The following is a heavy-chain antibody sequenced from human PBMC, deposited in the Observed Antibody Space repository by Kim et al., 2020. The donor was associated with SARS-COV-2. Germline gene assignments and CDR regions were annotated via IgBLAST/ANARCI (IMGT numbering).Heavy chain of an antibody. CDR3: AKCNRMITFGGVIVTMGYFDY. Sequence: GGSLRLSCAASGFTFSSYAMSWVRQAPGKGLEWVSAISGSGGSTYYADSVKGRFTISRDNSKNTLYLQMNSLRAEDTAVYYCAKCNRMITFGGVIVTMGYFDYWGQGTLVTVSS. J-gene: IGHJ4*02. V-gene: IGHV3-23*01. CDR1: GFTFSSYA. D-gene: IGHD3-16*02. CDR2: ISGSGGST.